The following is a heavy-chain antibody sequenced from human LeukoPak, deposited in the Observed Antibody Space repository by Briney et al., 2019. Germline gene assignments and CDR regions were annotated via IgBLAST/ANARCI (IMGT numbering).Heavy chain of an antibody. V-gene: IGHV3-23*01. CDR1: GFTFSRYA. CDR2: ISATSGST. J-gene: IGHJ4*02. Sequence: PGGSLRLSCAASGFTFSRYAMNWVRQAPGKGLEWVSGISATSGSTYYADSVKGRFTISRDTSKNTLYLQMSSLRGEDTALYYCAKAMAGSTYYFDSWGQGTLVTVFS. D-gene: IGHD6-19*01. CDR3: AKAMAGSTYYFDS.